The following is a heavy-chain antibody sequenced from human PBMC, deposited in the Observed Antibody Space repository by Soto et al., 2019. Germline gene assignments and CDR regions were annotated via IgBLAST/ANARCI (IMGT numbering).Heavy chain of an antibody. Sequence: PSETLSLICAVSAGSISSGSWWGWVRQPPGKGLEWIGEISHSGSTNYNPSLKSRVTISVDKSKNQFSLKLTSVTAADTAVYYCARGSPVAALDYWGQGTLVTVSS. J-gene: IGHJ4*02. CDR3: ARGSPVAALDY. D-gene: IGHD6-19*01. CDR2: ISHSGST. V-gene: IGHV4-4*02. CDR1: AGSISSGSW.